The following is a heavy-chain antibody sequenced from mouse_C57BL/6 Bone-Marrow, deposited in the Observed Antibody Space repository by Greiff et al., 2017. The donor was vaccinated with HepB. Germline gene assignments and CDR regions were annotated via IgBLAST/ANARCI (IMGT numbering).Heavy chain of an antibody. V-gene: IGHV1-81*01. CDR3: ARSGDYYGSYAY. J-gene: IGHJ3*01. CDR2: IYPRSGNT. D-gene: IGHD1-1*01. Sequence: QVQLQQSGAELARPGASVKLSCKASGYTFTSYGISWVKQTTGQGLEWIGEIYPRSGNTYYNEKFKGKATLTADKSSSTAYMELRSLTSDDSAVYFCARSGDYYGSYAYWGKGTLVTVSA. CDR1: GYTFTSYG.